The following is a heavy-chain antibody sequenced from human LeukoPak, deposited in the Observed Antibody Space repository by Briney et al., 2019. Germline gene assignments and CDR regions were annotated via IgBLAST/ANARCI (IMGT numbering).Heavy chain of an antibody. Sequence: EETLKISCKGSGYSFTSYWISWVRQMPGKGLEWMGRIDPSDSYTNYSPSFQGHVTISADKSISTAYLQWSSLKASDTAMYYCARHERVVVAATYPDYWGQGTLVTVSS. CDR3: ARHERVVVAATYPDY. D-gene: IGHD2-15*01. V-gene: IGHV5-10-1*01. CDR1: GYSFTSYW. J-gene: IGHJ4*02. CDR2: IDPSDSYT.